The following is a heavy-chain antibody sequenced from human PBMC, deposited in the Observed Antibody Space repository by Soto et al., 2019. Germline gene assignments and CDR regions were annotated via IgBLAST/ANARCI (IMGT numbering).Heavy chain of an antibody. Sequence: QVQLVESGGGVVQPGTSLRLSCAASGFRFKSFVMHWVRQAPGKGLEWVAFTSYDGNNKDYGESVKGRFTVSRDNSQNTLHLQMDILRPEDTALYFCARWGTTGGFDLWGQGNLVSVSS. CDR2: TSYDGNNK. CDR1: GFRFKSFV. J-gene: IGHJ4*02. CDR3: ARWGTTGGFDL. D-gene: IGHD4-17*01. V-gene: IGHV3-30*19.